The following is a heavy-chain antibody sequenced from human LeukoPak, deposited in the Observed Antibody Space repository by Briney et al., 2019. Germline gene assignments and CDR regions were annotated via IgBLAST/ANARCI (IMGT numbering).Heavy chain of an antibody. Sequence: SQTLSLTCTVSGGSISSSSYYWGWIRQPPGKGLEWIGSIYYSGSTYYNPSLKSRVTISVDTSKNQFSLKLSSVTAADTAVYYCARDAGYCSGGSCYPAGVGYWGQGTLATVSS. J-gene: IGHJ4*02. CDR2: IYYSGST. V-gene: IGHV4-39*07. CDR3: ARDAGYCSGGSCYPAGVGY. D-gene: IGHD2-15*01. CDR1: GGSISSSSYY.